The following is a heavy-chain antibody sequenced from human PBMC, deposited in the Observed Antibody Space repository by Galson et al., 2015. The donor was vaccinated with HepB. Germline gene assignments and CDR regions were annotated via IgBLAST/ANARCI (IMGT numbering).Heavy chain of an antibody. Sequence: VTVSCKASDYTFTRFGISWVRQAPGQGLEWMGWISVYNGKTDYAQKFQGRVTMTADTSTSLTTTAYMELRSLISDDTAVYYCAKGGMATIGGPTFDSWGQGTLVTVSS. CDR3: AKGGMATIGGPTFDS. CDR2: ISVYNGKT. D-gene: IGHD5-24*01. V-gene: IGHV1-18*01. J-gene: IGHJ4*02. CDR1: DYTFTRFG.